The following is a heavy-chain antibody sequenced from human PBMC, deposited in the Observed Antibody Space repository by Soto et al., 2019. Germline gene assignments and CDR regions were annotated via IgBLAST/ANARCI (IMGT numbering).Heavy chain of an antibody. J-gene: IGHJ4*02. Sequence: QLQLQESGPGLVKPSETLSLTCTVSGGSIRSSSYYWGWIRQPPGKGLEWIGSVYFSGSTSSKPYLKSRVAISVDTSKNQFALKLSSVTAADTAVYYCARGFPTVVTVDYWGQGTLVTVSS. V-gene: IGHV4-39*01. CDR1: GGSIRSSSYY. CDR3: ARGFPTVVTVDY. D-gene: IGHD4-17*01. CDR2: VYFSGST.